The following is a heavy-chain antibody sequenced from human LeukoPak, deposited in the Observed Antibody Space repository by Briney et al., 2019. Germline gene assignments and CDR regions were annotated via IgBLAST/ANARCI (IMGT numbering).Heavy chain of an antibody. CDR1: GYTFTSYG. CDR3: AKEDAPLGGRPKN. J-gene: IGHJ4*02. D-gene: IGHD3-16*01. V-gene: IGHV1-18*01. CDR2: ISAYNGNT. Sequence: ASVKVSCKASGYTFTSYGISWVRQAPGQGLEWMGWISAYNGNTNYAQKLQGRVTMTTDTSTSTAYMELRSLRAEDTALYYCAKEDAPLGGRPKNWGQGTLVTVSS.